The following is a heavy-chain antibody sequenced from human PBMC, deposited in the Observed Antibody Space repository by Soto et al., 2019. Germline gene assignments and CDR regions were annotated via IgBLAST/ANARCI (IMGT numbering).Heavy chain of an antibody. CDR2: ISWNSGSI. D-gene: IGHD6-19*01. V-gene: IGHV3-9*01. Sequence: EVQLVESGGGLVQPGRSLRLSCAASGFTFDDYAMHWVRQAPGKGLEWVSGISWNSGSIGYADSVKGRFTISRDNAKTSLYLQMNRLRAEDTALYYCAKVGGGRYEQPGDYWGQGTLVTVSS. CDR1: GFTFDDYA. CDR3: AKVGGGRYEQPGDY. J-gene: IGHJ4*02.